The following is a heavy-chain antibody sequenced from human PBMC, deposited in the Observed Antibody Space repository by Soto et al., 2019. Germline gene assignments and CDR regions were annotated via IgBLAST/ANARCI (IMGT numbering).Heavy chain of an antibody. CDR3: ARDRWGEWELLRYFDY. V-gene: IGHV1-69*01. Sequence: QVQLVQSGAEVKKPGSSVKVSCKASGGTFSSYAISWVRQAPGQGLGWMGGIIPIFGTANYAQKFQGRVTITADESTSTASMELSSLRSEDTAVYYCARDRWGEWELLRYFDYWGQGTLVTVSS. CDR2: IIPIFGTA. CDR1: GGTFSSYA. D-gene: IGHD1-26*01. J-gene: IGHJ4*02.